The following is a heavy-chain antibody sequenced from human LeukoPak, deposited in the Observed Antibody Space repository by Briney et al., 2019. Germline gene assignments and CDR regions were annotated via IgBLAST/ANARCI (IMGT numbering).Heavy chain of an antibody. J-gene: IGHJ4*02. V-gene: IGHV3-30*02. CDR1: AFTFSSYG. CDR2: NRYDGSNK. CDR3: AKEGRDYDILTGYYPSGFDY. D-gene: IGHD3-9*01. Sequence: GGSLRLSCAASAFTFSSYGMHWVRQAPGKGLEWVAFNRYDGSNKYYADSVKGRFTISRDNSKNTLYLQMNSLRADDTAVYYCAKEGRDYDILTGYYPSGFDYWGQGTLVTVSS.